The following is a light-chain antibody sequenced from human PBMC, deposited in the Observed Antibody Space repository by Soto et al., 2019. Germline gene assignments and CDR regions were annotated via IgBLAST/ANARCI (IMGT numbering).Light chain of an antibody. CDR3: QQYNNWPPVT. J-gene: IGKJ2*01. V-gene: IGKV3-15*01. CDR2: GAS. Sequence: EIVMTPSPATLSVSPGERATLSCRASPSVSSNLAWYQQKPGQAPRLLIYGASTRATGIPARFSGSGSGTEFTLTISSLQSEDFAVYYCQQYNNWPPVTFGQGTKLEIK. CDR1: PSVSSN.